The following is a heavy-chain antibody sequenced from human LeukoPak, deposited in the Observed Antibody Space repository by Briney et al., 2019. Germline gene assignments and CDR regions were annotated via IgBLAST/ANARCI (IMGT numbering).Heavy chain of an antibody. V-gene: IGHV3-23*01. D-gene: IGHD3-10*01. CDR2: ISVSGGST. CDR3: AKYLQGSYYFYYFYGMDV. CDR1: GFTFSRYA. Sequence: GGALRLSCAASGFTFSRYAMSWVRQAPGKGLEWVSAISVSGGSTYYTDSVKGAFTTSTDNTQNTLYLQINSLKAEDTAAYYFAKYLQGSYYFYYFYGMDVWGQGTTVTVSS. J-gene: IGHJ6*01.